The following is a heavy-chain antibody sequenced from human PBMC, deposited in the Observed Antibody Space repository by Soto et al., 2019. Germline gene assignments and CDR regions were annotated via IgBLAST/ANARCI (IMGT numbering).Heavy chain of an antibody. V-gene: IGHV4-39*01. Sequence: QLQLQESGPGLVKPSETLSLTCTVSGGSISSSSYYWGWIRQPPGKGLEWIGRIYYSGSTYYNPSLKSRVTIPVAASTTQFSLKLSSGTAADTAVYYCARRLYCSGGSCYPAWFDPWGQGTLVTVSS. CDR2: IYYSGST. J-gene: IGHJ5*02. D-gene: IGHD2-15*01. CDR1: GGSISSSSYY. CDR3: ARRLYCSGGSCYPAWFDP.